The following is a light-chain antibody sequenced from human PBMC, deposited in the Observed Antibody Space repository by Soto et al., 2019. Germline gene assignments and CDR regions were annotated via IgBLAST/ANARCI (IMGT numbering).Light chain of an antibody. CDR3: QQRNTWPPIT. Sequence: EIVLTQSPVTLSLSPGERATLSCRASQSVRTYLAWYQVKPGQAPRLLIYGASRRASGVPARFSGSGSGTDFTLTISSREPEDFALYYCQQRNTWPPITFGQGKRLEIK. CDR2: GAS. J-gene: IGKJ5*01. V-gene: IGKV3-11*01. CDR1: QSVRTY.